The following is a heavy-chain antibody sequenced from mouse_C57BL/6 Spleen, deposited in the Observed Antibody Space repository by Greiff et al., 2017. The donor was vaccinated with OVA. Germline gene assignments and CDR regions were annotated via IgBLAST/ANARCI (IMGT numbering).Heavy chain of an antibody. CDR2: LGPGSGST. Sequence: QVQLQQSGAELVKPGASVKISCKASGYTFTDYYINWVKQRPGQGLEWIGKLGPGSGSTYYNEKFKGKATLTADKSSSTAYMQLSSLTSEDSAVYFCARRDGNYVFDYWGQGTTLTVSS. J-gene: IGHJ2*01. CDR3: ARRDGNYVFDY. D-gene: IGHD2-1*01. CDR1: GYTFTDYY. V-gene: IGHV1-77*01.